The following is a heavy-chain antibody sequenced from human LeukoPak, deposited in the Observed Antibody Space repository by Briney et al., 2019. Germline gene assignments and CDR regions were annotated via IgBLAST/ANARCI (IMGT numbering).Heavy chain of an antibody. Sequence: GGSLRLSCTASGFTFGDYGMSWVRQAPGKGLEWVGFIRSKAYGGTTEYAASVKGRFTISRDDSKSIAYLQMDSLKTEDTAVYYCSGSFGELTFFDYWGQGTLVTVSS. D-gene: IGHD3-10*01. J-gene: IGHJ4*02. CDR3: SGSFGELTFFDY. CDR2: IRSKAYGGTT. CDR1: GFTFGDYG. V-gene: IGHV3-49*04.